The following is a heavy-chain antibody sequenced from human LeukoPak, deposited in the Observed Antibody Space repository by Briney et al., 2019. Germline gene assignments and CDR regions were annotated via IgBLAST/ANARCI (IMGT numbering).Heavy chain of an antibody. CDR3: VRDFPMIQTYFEY. V-gene: IGHV1-18*01. CDR1: GYTFNHYG. J-gene: IGHJ4*02. Sequence: ASVKVSCKASGYTFNHYGISWVRQAPGQGLEWIGWISVYNGHTNYAQMPRDRVIMTTDTSTSTVYLELRSLRSDDTAVYYCVRDFPMIQTYFEYWGQGTLVTVSS. CDR2: ISVYNGHT. D-gene: IGHD3-22*01.